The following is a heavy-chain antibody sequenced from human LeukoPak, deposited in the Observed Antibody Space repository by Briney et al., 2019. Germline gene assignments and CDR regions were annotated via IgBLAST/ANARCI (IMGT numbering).Heavy chain of an antibody. V-gene: IGHV3-30*18. CDR1: GFTFSSYG. Sequence: SGGSLRLSCAASGFTFSSYGMHWVRQAPGKGLEWVAVISYDGSNRYYAYSVKGRFTISRDHSKNTLYLQMNSPRAEDTAVYYCAKDRTYQVLSFWFDPWGQGTLVTVSS. CDR2: ISYDGSNR. D-gene: IGHD2-2*01. CDR3: AKDRTYQVLSFWFDP. J-gene: IGHJ5*02.